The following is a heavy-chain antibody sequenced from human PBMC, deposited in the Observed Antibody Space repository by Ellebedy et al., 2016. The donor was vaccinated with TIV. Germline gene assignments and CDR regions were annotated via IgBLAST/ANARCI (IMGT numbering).Heavy chain of an antibody. V-gene: IGHV1-69*13. CDR2: IIPMFGTV. Sequence: SVKVSCKASGGSFSGYAIRWVRQAPGQGLEWMGGIIPMFGTVSYAQRFQGRVTISADESTSTAYMELSSLRSEDTAVYYCAGVPVGGSGYDYWGQGTLVTVSS. CDR1: GGSFSGYA. CDR3: AGVPVGGSGYDY. J-gene: IGHJ4*02. D-gene: IGHD2-15*01.